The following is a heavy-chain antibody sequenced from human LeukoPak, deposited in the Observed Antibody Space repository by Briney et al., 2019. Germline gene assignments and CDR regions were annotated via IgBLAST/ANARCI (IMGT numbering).Heavy chain of an antibody. V-gene: IGHV4-4*02. D-gene: IGHD4-17*01. CDR2: IYHSGTT. CDR1: GAFITNSHW. Sequence: SETLSLTCAVSGAFITNSHWRRWARQPPGEGLEWIGEIYHSGTTNYNPSLQSRVTMSVDKSKNQFSLKLSSVTAADTAVYYCATYFYGEYGSYYFDYWGQGTLVTVSS. J-gene: IGHJ4*02. CDR3: ATYFYGEYGSYYFDY.